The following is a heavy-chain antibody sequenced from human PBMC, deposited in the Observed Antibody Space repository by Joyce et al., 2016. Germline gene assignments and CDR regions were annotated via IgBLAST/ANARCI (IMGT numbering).Heavy chain of an antibody. Sequence: QVQLVQSGAEVKKPGASVKVSCKASGYTFSSYDITWVRQAPGQGLELMGGISAYRGNTYYAQNRQGRVTLSTDTSTNTAYMDLRNLRSDDTAVYYCARGRKPYTSSFGDAFDIWGQGTVVTISS. CDR1: GYTFSSYD. J-gene: IGHJ3*02. CDR3: ARGRKPYTSSFGDAFDI. D-gene: IGHD6-6*01. V-gene: IGHV1-18*04. CDR2: ISAYRGNT.